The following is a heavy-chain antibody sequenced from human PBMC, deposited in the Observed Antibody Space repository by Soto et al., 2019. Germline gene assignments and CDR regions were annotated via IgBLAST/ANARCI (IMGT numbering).Heavy chain of an antibody. CDR2: IYYSGST. CDR3: ARHVGYYSHGEWFDP. CDR1: GGSISSYY. V-gene: IGHV4-59*08. J-gene: IGHJ5*02. D-gene: IGHD2-15*01. Sequence: NPSETLSLTCTVSGGSISSYYWSWIRQPPGKGLEWIGYIYYSGSTKYNPSLKSRVTISVDTSKNQFSLKLSSVTAADTAVYYCARHVGYYSHGEWFDPWGQGTLVTVSS.